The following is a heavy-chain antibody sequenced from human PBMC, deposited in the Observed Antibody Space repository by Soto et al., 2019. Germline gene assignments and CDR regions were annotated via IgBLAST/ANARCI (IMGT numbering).Heavy chain of an antibody. V-gene: IGHV4-59*01. Sequence: PSETLSLSCTVSGVSISTYYWSWMRQPPGKGLEWIGYIYYSGSTNSNPSLKSRVTISEDTSKNQLSLKLSSVTAADTAVYYCARDAGGRGNGAFDIWGQGTMVTVSS. CDR2: IYYSGST. CDR3: ARDAGGRGNGAFDI. D-gene: IGHD3-16*01. CDR1: GVSISTYY. J-gene: IGHJ3*02.